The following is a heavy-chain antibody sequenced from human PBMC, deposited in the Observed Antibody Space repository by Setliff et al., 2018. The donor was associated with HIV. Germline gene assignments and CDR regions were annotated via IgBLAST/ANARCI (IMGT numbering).Heavy chain of an antibody. CDR3: ARDRWPQFGPAPQNWFDP. CDR1: GYIFSSYY. D-gene: IGHD3-10*01. J-gene: IGHJ5*02. V-gene: IGHV1-46*01. Sequence: ASVKVSCKASGYIFSSYYIHWVRQAPGQGLEWMGIINPSGGRTHYAQKFQGRVTMTRDTSTSTVYMELSSLRSEDTAVYYCARDRWPQFGPAPQNWFDPWGQGTLVTVSS. CDR2: INPSGGRT.